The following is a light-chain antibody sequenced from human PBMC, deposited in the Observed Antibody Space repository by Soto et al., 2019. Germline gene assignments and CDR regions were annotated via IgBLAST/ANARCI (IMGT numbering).Light chain of an antibody. Sequence: QSVLTQPPSVSAAPGQKVTVSCSGSSSNIGNNYVSWFQHLPGTAPKLLIYENNLRPSGIPDRFSGSKSGTSATLGITGLQTGDEGHYYCGTWDNSLSAGVFGGGTKLTVL. CDR3: GTWDNSLSAGV. V-gene: IGLV1-51*02. CDR2: ENN. CDR1: SSNIGNNY. J-gene: IGLJ3*02.